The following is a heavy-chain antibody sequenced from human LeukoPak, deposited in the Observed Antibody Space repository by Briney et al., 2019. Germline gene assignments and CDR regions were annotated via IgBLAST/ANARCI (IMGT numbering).Heavy chain of an antibody. D-gene: IGHD5-24*01. CDR1: GFNFITAA. J-gene: IGHJ3*01. CDR3: VKDIQLST. CDR2: IGSSGGST. V-gene: IGHV3-23*01. Sequence: SGGSLRLSCAASGFNFITAAMTWVRQAPGKGLEWVSLIGSSGGSTYYADSVKGRFTISRDNFNHTLSLQMNSLRVEDTAIYYCVKDIQLSTWGLGTMVTVSS.